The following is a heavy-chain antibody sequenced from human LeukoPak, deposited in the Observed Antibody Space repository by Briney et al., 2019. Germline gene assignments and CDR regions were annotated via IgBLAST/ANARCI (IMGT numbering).Heavy chain of an antibody. CDR3: ARDSPLSNNWNPSITNYYYYMDV. CDR2: IYASGST. Sequence: PSETLSLTCTVSGGSISSYYWSWIRQPAGKGLEWIGRIYASGSTNYNPSLKSRVTMSVDTSKNQFSLKLSSVTAAGTAVYYCARDSPLSNNWNPSITNYYYYMDVWGKGTTVTVSS. V-gene: IGHV4-4*07. CDR1: GGSISSYY. D-gene: IGHD1-20*01. J-gene: IGHJ6*03.